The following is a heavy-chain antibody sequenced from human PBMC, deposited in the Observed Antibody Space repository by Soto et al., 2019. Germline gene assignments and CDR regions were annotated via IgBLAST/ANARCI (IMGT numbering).Heavy chain of an antibody. CDR1: GFPFSSYS. CDR3: ARDGIAAAGTFDP. J-gene: IGHJ5*02. CDR2: ISSSSSYI. V-gene: IGHV3-21*01. Sequence: GGSLKLSCAASGFPFSSYSMNLVRPAPGKGLEWVSSISSSSSYIYYADSVKGRFTISRDNAKNSLYLQMNSLRAEDTAVYYCARDGIAAAGTFDPWGQGTLVTVSS. D-gene: IGHD6-13*01.